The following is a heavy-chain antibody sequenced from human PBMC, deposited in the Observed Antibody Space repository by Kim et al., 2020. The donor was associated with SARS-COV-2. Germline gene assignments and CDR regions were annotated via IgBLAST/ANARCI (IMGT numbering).Heavy chain of an antibody. J-gene: IGHJ6*02. CDR3: ASPGITGTPREDYYYYGMDV. CDR1: GGTFSSYA. Sequence: SVKVSCKASGGTFSSYAISWVRQAPGQGLEWMGGIIPIFGTANYAQKFQGRVTITADESTSTAYMELSSLRSEDTAVYYCASPGITGTPREDYYYYGMDVWGQGTTVTVSS. CDR2: IIPIFGTA. D-gene: IGHD1-7*01. V-gene: IGHV1-69*13.